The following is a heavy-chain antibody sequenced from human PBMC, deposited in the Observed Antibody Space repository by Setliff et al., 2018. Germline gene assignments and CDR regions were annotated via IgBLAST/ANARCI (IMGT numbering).Heavy chain of an antibody. CDR3: ARRLPYYGMDV. J-gene: IGHJ6*02. CDR1: EFTLSTYW. CDR2: INSDGSTT. V-gene: IGHV3-74*01. Sequence: PGGSLRLSCAASEFTLSTYWIHWVRQAPRKGLVWVSRINSDGSTTTYADSVKGRFTISRDNGKNTVYLQMNSLRAEDTAIYFCARRLPYYGMDVWGQGTTVTVSS. D-gene: IGHD2-15*01.